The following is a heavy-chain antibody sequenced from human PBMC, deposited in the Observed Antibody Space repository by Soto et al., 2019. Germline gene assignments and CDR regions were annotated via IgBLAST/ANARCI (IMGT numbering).Heavy chain of an antibody. CDR2: ISYDGSNK. CDR3: AKDLVTYYYDSSGPWGWVDP. V-gene: IGHV3-30*18. D-gene: IGHD3-22*01. CDR1: GFTFSSYG. Sequence: QVQLVESGGGVVQPGRSLRLSCAASGFTFSSYGMHWVRQAPGKGLEWVAVISYDGSNKYYADSVKGRFTISRDNSKNTLYLQRNSLRAEDTAVYYCAKDLVTYYYDSSGPWGWVDPWGQGTLVTVSS. J-gene: IGHJ5*02.